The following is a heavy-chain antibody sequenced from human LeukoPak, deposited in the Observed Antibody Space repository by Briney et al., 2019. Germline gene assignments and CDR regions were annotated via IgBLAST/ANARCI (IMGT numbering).Heavy chain of an antibody. D-gene: IGHD6-19*01. V-gene: IGHV3-23*01. CDR1: GFTFSSYA. Sequence: GGSLRLSCAASGFTFSSYAMSWVRQAPGKGLEWVSAISGSGDSTYYGDSVKGRFTISRDNAKTSLYLQMNSLRAEDTAVYYCARDSGWRSSGWPYGLDVWGRGTTVTVSS. CDR2: ISGSGDST. J-gene: IGHJ6*02. CDR3: ARDSGWRSSGWPYGLDV.